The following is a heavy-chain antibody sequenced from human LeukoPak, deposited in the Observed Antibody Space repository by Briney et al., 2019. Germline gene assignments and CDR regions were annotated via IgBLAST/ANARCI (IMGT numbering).Heavy chain of an antibody. D-gene: IGHD4-17*01. J-gene: IGHJ4*02. CDR1: GFTFSSYS. Sequence: GGSLRLSCAASGFTFSSYSMNWVRQAPGKGLEWVSSISSSSSYIYYAHSVKGRFTISRDKAKNSLYLQMNSLRAEDTGVYYCARDEDLRNWGQGTLVTVSS. CDR3: ARDEDLRN. CDR2: ISSSSSYI. V-gene: IGHV3-21*01.